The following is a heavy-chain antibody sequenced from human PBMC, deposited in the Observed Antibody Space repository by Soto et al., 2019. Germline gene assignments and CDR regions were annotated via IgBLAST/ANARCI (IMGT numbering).Heavy chain of an antibody. Sequence: QVQLQESGPGLVKPSQTLSLTCTVSGDSISDVDYYWIWVRQTPREGLKWIGAFYDSGTSSYSPSLQSRLTISVESSKAQFSLTMTSVTAADTAVYYCAGVTRDYFDTTGPGYGMDVWGQGTTVTVSS. CDR3: AGVTRDYFDTTGPGYGMDV. V-gene: IGHV4-30-4*01. CDR1: GDSISDVDYY. D-gene: IGHD3-22*01. J-gene: IGHJ6*02. CDR2: FYDSGTS.